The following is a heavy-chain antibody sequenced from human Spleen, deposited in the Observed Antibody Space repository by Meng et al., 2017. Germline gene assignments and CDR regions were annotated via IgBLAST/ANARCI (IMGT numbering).Heavy chain of an antibody. V-gene: IGHV1-2*06. CDR2: NNPKSGDT. CDR1: GYSFPDYY. Sequence: AHPEQAGAEVKAPGASLKVSCEAAGYSFPDYYIQRGRRARGQGLGWMGRNNPKSGDTHYAQKFQGRVTMAGDTSISTAYMGLGGVRSDDTAMYYCARDEDISAAGKLFGDYWGQGTLVTVSS. D-gene: IGHD6-13*01. CDR3: ARDEDISAAGKLFGDY. J-gene: IGHJ4*02.